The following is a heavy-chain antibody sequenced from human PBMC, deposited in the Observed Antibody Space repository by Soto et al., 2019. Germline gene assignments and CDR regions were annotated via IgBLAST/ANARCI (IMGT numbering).Heavy chain of an antibody. V-gene: IGHV4-59*08. CDR1: GGSISSYY. CDR2: IYYSGST. J-gene: IGHJ6*03. D-gene: IGHD4-4*01. CDR3: ARQGYSNDYYYYYMDV. Sequence: SETLSLTCTVSGGSISSYYWSWIRQPPGKGLEWIGYIYYSGSTNYNPSLKSRVTISVDTSKNQFSLKLSSVTAADTAVYYCARQGYSNDYYYYYMDVWGKGTTVTVSS.